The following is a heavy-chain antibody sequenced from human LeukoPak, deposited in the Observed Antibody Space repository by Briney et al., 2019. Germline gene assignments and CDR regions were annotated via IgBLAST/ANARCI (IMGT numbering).Heavy chain of an antibody. CDR2: INHSGST. J-gene: IGHJ4*02. Sequence: KPSETLSLTCAVYGGSFSGYYWSWIRQPPGKGLEWIGEINHSGSTNYNPSLKSRVTISVDTSKNQFSLKLSSVTAADTAVYYCARGRVPADYWGQGTLVTVSS. CDR1: GGSFSGYY. CDR3: ARGRVPADY. V-gene: IGHV4-34*01.